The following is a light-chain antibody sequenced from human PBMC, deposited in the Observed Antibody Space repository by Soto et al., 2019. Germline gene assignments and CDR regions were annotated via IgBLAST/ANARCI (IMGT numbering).Light chain of an antibody. J-gene: IGLJ1*01. Sequence: QSVLTQPASVSGSPGQSITISCTGTSSDVGGYNYVSWYQQHPGKAPKLMIYEVSNWPSGVSNRFSGSKSGNTASLTISGLQAEDEADYYCSSYTSSNTYVFGTGTKVTV. CDR2: EVS. CDR3: SSYTSSNTYV. V-gene: IGLV2-14*01. CDR1: SSDVGGYNY.